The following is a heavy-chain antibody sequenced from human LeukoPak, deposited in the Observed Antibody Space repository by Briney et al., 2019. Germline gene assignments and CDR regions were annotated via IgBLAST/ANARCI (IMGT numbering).Heavy chain of an antibody. Sequence: SETLSLTCTVSGGSISSGSYYWSWIRQPAGKGLEWIGRIYTSGSTHYNHALKNRVTISVDTSKNQFSLNLNSVTAADTAVYYCARAVGSSESNWFDPWGQGTLATVSS. J-gene: IGHJ5*02. D-gene: IGHD6-19*01. CDR3: ARAVGSSESNWFDP. CDR2: IYTSGST. CDR1: GGSISSGSYY. V-gene: IGHV4-61*02.